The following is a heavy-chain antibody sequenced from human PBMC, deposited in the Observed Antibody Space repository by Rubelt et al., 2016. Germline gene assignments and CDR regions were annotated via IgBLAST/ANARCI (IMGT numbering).Heavy chain of an antibody. CDR2: ISSSSSTI. V-gene: IGHV3-48*04. D-gene: IGHD2-21*02. J-gene: IGHJ3*02. Sequence: ISSSSSTIYYADSVKGRFTISRDNAKNSLYLQMNSLRAEDTAVYYCARDRAPSGGDCGGDCLGAGDAFDIWGQGTMVTVSS. CDR3: ARDRAPSGGDCGGDCLGAGDAFDI.